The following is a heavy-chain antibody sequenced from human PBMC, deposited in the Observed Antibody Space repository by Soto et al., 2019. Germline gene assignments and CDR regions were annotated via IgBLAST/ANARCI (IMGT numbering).Heavy chain of an antibody. V-gene: IGHV3-23*01. Sequence: GGSLRLSCAASGFTFSSYSMSWVRQAPGKGLEWVSAISGSGGSTYYADSVKGRFTISRDNSKNTLYLQMNSLRAEDTAVYYCAKDRSSSSGLRPLKKASFFDYWGQGTLVTVSS. J-gene: IGHJ4*02. D-gene: IGHD6-6*01. CDR1: GFTFSSYS. CDR3: AKDRSSSSGLRPLKKASFFDY. CDR2: ISGSGGST.